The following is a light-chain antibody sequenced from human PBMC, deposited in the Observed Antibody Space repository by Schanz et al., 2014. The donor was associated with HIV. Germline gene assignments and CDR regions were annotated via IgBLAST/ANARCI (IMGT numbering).Light chain of an antibody. J-gene: IGLJ2*01. Sequence: QSALTQPPSASGSPGQSVTISCTGTSSDVGEYDFVSWYQQHPGKAPKLMIYEVSKRPSGVPDRFSGSKSGNTASLTISGLQAEDEADYYCCSYAGSSTWVFGGGTKLTVL. CDR1: SSDVGEYDF. V-gene: IGLV2-8*01. CDR2: EVS. CDR3: CSYAGSSTWV.